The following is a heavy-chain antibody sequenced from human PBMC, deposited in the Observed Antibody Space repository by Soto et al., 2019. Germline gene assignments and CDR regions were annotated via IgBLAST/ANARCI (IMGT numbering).Heavy chain of an antibody. CDR3: AKNRGLQYYFDY. V-gene: IGHV3-23*01. CDR2: ISGSGDYT. CDR1: GFTFDSYA. J-gene: IGHJ4*02. Sequence: PGGSLRLSCAASGFTFDSYAMNWVRQAPGKGLEWASTISGSGDYTYYADSVKGRFTISRDNSKNMMYLQMNSLRADDTAVYYCAKNRGLQYYFDYWGQGTLVTVSS.